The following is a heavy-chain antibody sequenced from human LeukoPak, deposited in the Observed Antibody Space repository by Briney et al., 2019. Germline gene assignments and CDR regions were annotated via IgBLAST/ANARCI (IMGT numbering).Heavy chain of an antibody. CDR1: GYTFTSYG. Sequence: ASVKVSCKASGYTFTSYGISWVRQAPGQGLEWMGWISAYNGNTNYAQKVQGRVTMTTDTSTSTAYIELRSLRSDDTAVYYCARDRYYDSSGYYSGYWGQGTLVTVSS. D-gene: IGHD3-22*01. CDR2: ISAYNGNT. V-gene: IGHV1-18*01. CDR3: ARDRYYDSSGYYSGY. J-gene: IGHJ4*02.